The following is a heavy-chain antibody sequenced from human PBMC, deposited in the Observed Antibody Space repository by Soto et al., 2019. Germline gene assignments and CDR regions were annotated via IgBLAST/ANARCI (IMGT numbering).Heavy chain of an antibody. CDR2: ISYDGSNK. J-gene: IGHJ6*02. Sequence: QVQLVESGGGVVQPGRSLRLSCAASGFTFSSYAMHWVRQAPGKGLEWVAVISYDGSNKYYADSVKGRFTISRDNSKNTLYLHMNSLRAEDTAVYYCARDLSDYFGMDVWGQWTTVTVSS. V-gene: IGHV3-30-3*01. CDR3: ARDLSDYFGMDV. CDR1: GFTFSSYA.